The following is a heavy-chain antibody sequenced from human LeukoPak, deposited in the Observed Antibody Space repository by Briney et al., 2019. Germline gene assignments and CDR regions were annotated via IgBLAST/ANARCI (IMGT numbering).Heavy chain of an antibody. D-gene: IGHD3-3*01. J-gene: IGHJ6*02. V-gene: IGHV3-21*01. CDR2: ISSSSYI. Sequence: AGGSLRLSCAASGFTFSSYSMNWVRQAPGKGLEWVSSISSSSYIYYADSVKGRFTISRDNAKNSLYLQMNSLRAEDTAVYYCASLYDFWSGYDYGMDVWGQGTTVTVSS. CDR1: GFTFSSYS. CDR3: ASLYDFWSGYDYGMDV.